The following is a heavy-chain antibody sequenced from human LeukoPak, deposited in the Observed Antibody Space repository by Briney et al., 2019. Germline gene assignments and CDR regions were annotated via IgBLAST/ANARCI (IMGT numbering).Heavy chain of an antibody. J-gene: IGHJ4*02. CDR1: GFTFSTYE. V-gene: IGHV3-48*03. CDR2: ISGSGGTT. CDR3: ARASPQKLGYFDY. D-gene: IGHD3-16*01. Sequence: PGGSVRLSCVASGFTFSTYEMNWVRQAPGKGLEWVSYISGSGGTTYYADSVQGRFTISRDNTKNSLYLQMNSLRAEDTAVYYCARASPQKLGYFDYWGQGTLVTVSS.